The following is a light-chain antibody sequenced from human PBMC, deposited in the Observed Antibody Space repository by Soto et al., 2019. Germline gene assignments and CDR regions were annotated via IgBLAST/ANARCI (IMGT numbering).Light chain of an antibody. V-gene: IGLV2-23*01. J-gene: IGLJ2*01. Sequence: QSVLTQPASVSGSPGQSITISCTGTSSDVGSYNLVSWYQQHPGKAPKLMIYEGSKRPSGVSNRFSGSKSGNTAYLTISGLQAEDEAEYHCCSYAGFSTSAIFGGGTKLTVL. CDR1: SSDVGSYNL. CDR2: EGS. CDR3: CSYAGFSTSAI.